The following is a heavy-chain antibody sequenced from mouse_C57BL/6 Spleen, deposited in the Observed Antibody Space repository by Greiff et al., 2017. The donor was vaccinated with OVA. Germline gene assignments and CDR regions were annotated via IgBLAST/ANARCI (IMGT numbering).Heavy chain of an antibody. J-gene: IGHJ2*01. CDR2: INPNNGGT. CDR3: ARRFGSSLDY. V-gene: IGHV1-26*01. D-gene: IGHD1-1*01. Sequence: EVQLQQSGPELVKPGASVKISCKASGYTFTDYYMNWVKQSHGKSLEWIGDINPNNGGTSYNQKFKGKATLTVDKSSSTAYMELSSLTSEASAVCSCARRFGSSLDYWGQGTTLTVSS. CDR1: GYTFTDYY.